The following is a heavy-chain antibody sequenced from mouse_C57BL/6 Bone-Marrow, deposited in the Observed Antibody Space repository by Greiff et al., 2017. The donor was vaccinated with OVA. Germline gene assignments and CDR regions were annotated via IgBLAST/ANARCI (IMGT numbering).Heavy chain of an antibody. CDR2: IDPSDSYT. CDR3: AREGLRLGLDY. Sequence: VQLQQPGAELVMPGASVKLSCKASGYTFTSYWMHWVKQRPGQGLEWIGEIDPSDSYTNYNQQFKGKSTLTVDKSSSTAYMQLSSLISEDSAVYYCAREGLRLGLDYWGQGTTLTVSS. J-gene: IGHJ2*01. V-gene: IGHV1-69*01. D-gene: IGHD2-4*01. CDR1: GYTFTSYW.